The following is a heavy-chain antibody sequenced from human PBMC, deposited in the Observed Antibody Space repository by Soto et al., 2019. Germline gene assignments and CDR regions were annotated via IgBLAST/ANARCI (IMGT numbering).Heavy chain of an antibody. V-gene: IGHV1-46*01. CDR1: GYTFSIYY. CDR3: ARYLLEQFGRRGMDV. J-gene: IGHJ6*02. CDR2: INPSVGTT. D-gene: IGHD6-6*01. Sequence: QVQLVQSGAEVKPPGASVKVSCKASGYTFSIYYMYWVRQAPGQGLEWMGIINPSVGTTTYAQKFQGRVTMTRDTSTSTVYRELSSLRSEDTAVYYCARYLLEQFGRRGMDVWGQGTTVTVSS.